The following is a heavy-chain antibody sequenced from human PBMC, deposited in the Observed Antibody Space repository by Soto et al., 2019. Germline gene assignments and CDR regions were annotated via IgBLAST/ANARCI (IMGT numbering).Heavy chain of an antibody. CDR3: ARISSGWYVY. J-gene: IGHJ4*02. CDR2: INHSGST. V-gene: IGHV4-34*01. D-gene: IGHD6-19*01. CDR1: GGSFSGYY. Sequence: PSETLSLTCAVYGGSFSGYYWSWTRQPPGKGLEWIGEINHSGSTNYNPSLKSRVTISVDTSKNQFSLKLSSVTAADTAVYYCARISSGWYVYWGQGTLVTVSS.